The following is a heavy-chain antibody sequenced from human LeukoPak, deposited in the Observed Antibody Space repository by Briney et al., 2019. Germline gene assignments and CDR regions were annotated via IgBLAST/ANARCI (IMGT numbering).Heavy chain of an antibody. CDR3: AGLLAARRPYYYGMDV. J-gene: IGHJ6*02. Sequence: PSETLSLTCTVSGGSISSYYWSWIRQPPGKGLEWIGYIYYSGSTNYNPSLKSRVTISVDTSKNQFSLKLSSVTAADTAVYYCAGLLAARRPYYYGMDVLGQGTTVTVSS. CDR2: IYYSGST. CDR1: GGSISSYY. D-gene: IGHD6-6*01. V-gene: IGHV4-59*08.